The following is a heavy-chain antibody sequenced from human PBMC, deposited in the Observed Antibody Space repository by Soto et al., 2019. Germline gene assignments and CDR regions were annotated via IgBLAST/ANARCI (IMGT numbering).Heavy chain of an antibody. CDR1: GFTFSSYG. Sequence: VQLVESGGGVVQPGRSLRLSCAASGFTFSSYGMHWVRQAPGKGLEWVAVISYDGSNKYYADSVKGRFTISRDNSKNTLYLQMNSLRAEDTAVYYCAKDADAFDIWGQGTMVTVSS. CDR2: ISYDGSNK. J-gene: IGHJ3*02. V-gene: IGHV3-30*18. CDR3: AKDADAFDI.